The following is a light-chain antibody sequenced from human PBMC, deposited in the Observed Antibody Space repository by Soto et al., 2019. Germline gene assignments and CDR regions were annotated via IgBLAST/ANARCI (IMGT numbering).Light chain of an antibody. Sequence: QSVLTQPPSASGTPGQRVTISCSGRSYNIGSNSVYWYQQLPGTAPKLLIYRNDQRPSGVPDRFSVSRSGTSASLAISGLRSEDEADYFCTAWDDTLSGLVFGGGTKLTVL. CDR2: RND. CDR1: SYNIGSNS. J-gene: IGLJ2*01. V-gene: IGLV1-47*01. CDR3: TAWDDTLSGLV.